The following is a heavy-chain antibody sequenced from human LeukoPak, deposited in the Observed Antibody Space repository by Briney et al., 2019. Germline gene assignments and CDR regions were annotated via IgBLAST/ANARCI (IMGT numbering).Heavy chain of an antibody. CDR2: IYYSGST. V-gene: IGHV4-30-4*01. CDR3: ARADYLYYYYYGMDV. Sequence: PSETLSLTCTVSGGSISSGDYYWSWIRQPPGKGVEWVGYIYYSGSTYYNPSLKSRVTISVHTSKNQLSLKLSSVTAADTAVYYCARADYLYYYYYGMDVWGKGTTVTVSS. CDR1: GGSISSGDYY. J-gene: IGHJ6*04. D-gene: IGHD4-11*01.